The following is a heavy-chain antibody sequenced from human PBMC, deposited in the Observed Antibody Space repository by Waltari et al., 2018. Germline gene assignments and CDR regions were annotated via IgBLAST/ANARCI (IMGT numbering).Heavy chain of an antibody. CDR1: GFSFSTYW. CDR3: VRSAFMDV. Sequence: EVQLVGYGGGLDHRGGPLIRYCAASGFSFSTYWMNWARQAPGEGLVWVSRIKSDGSSTTYADSVKGRFTTSRDNARNTLYLQMNSLRADDTAVYYCVRSAFMDVWGQGTTVTVSS. CDR2: IKSDGSST. V-gene: IGHV3-74*01. J-gene: IGHJ6*02.